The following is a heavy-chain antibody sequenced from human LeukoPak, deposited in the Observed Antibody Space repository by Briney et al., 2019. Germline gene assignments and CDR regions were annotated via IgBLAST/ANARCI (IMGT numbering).Heavy chain of an antibody. Sequence: ASVKVSCKASGYTFTGYYMHWVRQAPGQGLEWMGRINPNSGGTNYAQKFQGRVTMTRDTSNSTAYMELSRLRSDDTAVYYCARICSGGSCSSFDYWGQGTLVTVSS. D-gene: IGHD2-15*01. V-gene: IGHV1-2*06. CDR3: ARICSGGSCSSFDY. CDR1: GYTFTGYY. J-gene: IGHJ4*02. CDR2: INPNSGGT.